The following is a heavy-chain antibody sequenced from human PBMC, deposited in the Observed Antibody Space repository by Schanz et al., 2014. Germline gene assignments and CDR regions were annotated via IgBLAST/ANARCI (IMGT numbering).Heavy chain of an antibody. V-gene: IGHV3-30*04. Sequence: QVQLVESGGGVVQPGRSLRLSCAGYGFTFSSYAMHWVRQAPGKGLEWVAVISYDGSNKYYADSVKGRFTISRDNSKNTLYLQMNSLRDEDTAMYYCARRVPYSFGLDVWGQGATVTVSS. CDR3: ARRVPYSFGLDV. D-gene: IGHD1-1*01. J-gene: IGHJ6*02. CDR2: ISYDGSNK. CDR1: GFTFSSYA.